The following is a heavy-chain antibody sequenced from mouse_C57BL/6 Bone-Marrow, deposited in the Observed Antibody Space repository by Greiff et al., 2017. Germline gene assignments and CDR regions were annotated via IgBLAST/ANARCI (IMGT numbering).Heavy chain of an antibody. CDR2: ISNGGGST. J-gene: IGHJ4*01. CDR3: ARPDDY. CDR1: GFTFSDYY. Sequence: DVMLVESGGGLVQPGGSLKLSCAASGFTFSDYYMYWVRQTPEKRLEWVAYISNGGGSTYYPDSVKGRFTISRDNAKKTLYLQMIRLKSEDTAMYYCARPDDYWGQGTSVTVSS. V-gene: IGHV5-12*01.